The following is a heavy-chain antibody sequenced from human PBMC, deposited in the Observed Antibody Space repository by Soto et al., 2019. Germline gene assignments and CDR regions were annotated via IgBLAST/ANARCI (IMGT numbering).Heavy chain of an antibody. CDR3: ARGAIAVAGTWWFDP. V-gene: IGHV4-34*01. CDR2: INHSGST. J-gene: IGHJ5*02. CDR1: GGTFSGYY. Sequence: SETLSLTCAVYGGTFSGYYWSWIRQPPGKGLEWIGEINHSGSTNYNPSLKSRVTISVDTSKNQFSLKLSSVTAADTAVYYCARGAIAVAGTWWFDPWGQGTLVTVSS. D-gene: IGHD6-19*01.